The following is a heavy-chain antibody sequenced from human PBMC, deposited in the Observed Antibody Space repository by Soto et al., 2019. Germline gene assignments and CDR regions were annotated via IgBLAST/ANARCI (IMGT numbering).Heavy chain of an antibody. CDR2: ISGSGSTI. D-gene: IGHD3-22*01. J-gene: IGHJ4*02. CDR1: GFTFSSYA. V-gene: IGHV3-23*01. Sequence: GGSLRRSCAASGFTFSSYAVSWVRQAPGKGPEWISSISGSGSTIYYADSVKGRFTISRDNSKNTLYLQMSSLRAEDTAVYYCAKVFYYYDSSGYYYFDYWGQGTLVTVSS. CDR3: AKVFYYYDSSGYYYFDY.